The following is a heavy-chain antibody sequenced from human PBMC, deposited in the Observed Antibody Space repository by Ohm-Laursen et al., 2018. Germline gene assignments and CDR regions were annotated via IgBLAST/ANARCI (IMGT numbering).Heavy chain of an antibody. CDR2: ISWNSGSI. CDR3: AKEAVVASYGMDV. J-gene: IGHJ6*02. V-gene: IGHV3-9*01. CDR1: GFTFDDYA. D-gene: IGHD2-15*01. Sequence: SLRLSCAASGFTFDDYAMHWVRHAPGKGLEWVSGISWNSGSIGDADSVKGRFTISRDNAKNSLYLQMNSLRAEDTALYYCAKEAVVASYGMDVWGQGTTVTVSS.